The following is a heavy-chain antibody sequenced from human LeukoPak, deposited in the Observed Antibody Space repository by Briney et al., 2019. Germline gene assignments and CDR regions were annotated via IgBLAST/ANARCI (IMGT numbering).Heavy chain of an antibody. CDR1: GDSVSGYY. CDR2: FYTSANT. CDR3: ARGLRDEERHYGYYYMDV. V-gene: IGHV4-4*09. D-gene: IGHD3-22*01. J-gene: IGHJ6*03. Sequence: KPSETLSLTCTVSGDSVSGYYGSWIRQPPGKGLEWIGYFYTSANTNYNPSLKSRVTMSVDTSKDQFSLKLSSVTAAGTAVYYCARGLRDEERHYGYYYMDVWGKGTTVTVSS.